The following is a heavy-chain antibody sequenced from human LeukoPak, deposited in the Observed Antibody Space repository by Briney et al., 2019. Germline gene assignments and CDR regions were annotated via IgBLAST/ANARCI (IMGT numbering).Heavy chain of an antibody. D-gene: IGHD5-12*01. CDR2: IRNKANDYTT. V-gene: IGHV3-72*01. CDR1: GFTFSDHY. Sequence: GGSLRLSCAASGFTFSDHYMDWVRQAPGKGLEWVGRIRNKANDYTTEYAASVKGRFIISRDDSKNSLYLQMNSLKTEDTAVYYCAARYSGYDSYFDYWGQGTLVSVSS. CDR3: AARYSGYDSYFDY. J-gene: IGHJ4*02.